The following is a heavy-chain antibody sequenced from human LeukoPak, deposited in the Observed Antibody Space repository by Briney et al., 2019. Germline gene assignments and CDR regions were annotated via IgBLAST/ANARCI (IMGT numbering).Heavy chain of an antibody. CDR1: GGSISSYY. V-gene: IGHV4-59*01. CDR3: ARTETYYDSSGYYAYYYYGMDV. J-gene: IGHJ6*02. Sequence: SETLSLTCTVSGGSISSYYWSWIRQPPGKGLEWIGYIYYSGGTNYNPSLKSRVTISVDTSKNQFSLKLSSVTAADTAVYYCARTETYYDSSGYYAYYYYGMDVWGQGTTVTVSS. D-gene: IGHD3-22*01. CDR2: IYYSGGT.